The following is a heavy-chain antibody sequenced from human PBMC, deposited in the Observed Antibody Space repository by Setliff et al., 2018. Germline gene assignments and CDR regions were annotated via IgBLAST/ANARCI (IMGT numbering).Heavy chain of an antibody. CDR1: GLTVSNDF. V-gene: IGHV3-53*01. CDR2: IYDIGET. Sequence: GGSLRLSCVVSGLTVSNDFMGWVRQAPGKGLEWVSVIYDIGETRYADSVKGRFTISRDKSKNTLYLHLSSLRVEDTATYYCARDRGGTNPWFDFWGQGTQVTVSS. J-gene: IGHJ5*01. D-gene: IGHD3-10*01. CDR3: ARDRGGTNPWFDF.